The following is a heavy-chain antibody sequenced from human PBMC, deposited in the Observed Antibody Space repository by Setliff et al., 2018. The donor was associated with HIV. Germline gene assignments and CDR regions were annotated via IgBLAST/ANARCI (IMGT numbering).Heavy chain of an antibody. Sequence: ASVKVSCKASGYTFTSYAMHWVRQAPGQRLEWMGWINPDNGDTKYSQKFQGRVTITRDTSASTAYMELSSLRSDDTAVYYCAKSRVGFSVPYDAFDIWGQGTMVTVSS. CDR3: AKSRVGFSVPYDAFDI. J-gene: IGHJ3*02. V-gene: IGHV1-3*01. D-gene: IGHD1-26*01. CDR2: INPDNGDT. CDR1: GYTFTSYA.